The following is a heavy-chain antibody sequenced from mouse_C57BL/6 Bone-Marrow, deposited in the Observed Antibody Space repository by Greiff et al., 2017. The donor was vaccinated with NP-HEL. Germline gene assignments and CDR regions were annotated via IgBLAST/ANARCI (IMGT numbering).Heavy chain of an antibody. J-gene: IGHJ2*01. V-gene: IGHV5-4*03. D-gene: IGHD1-1*01. CDR2: ISDGGSYT. CDR3: ASIYYYGP. Sequence: EVKLMESGGGLVKPGGSLKLSCAASGFTFSSYAMSWVRQTPEKRLEWVATISDGGSYTYYPDNVKGRFTISRDNAKNNLYLQMSHLKSEDTAMYYCASIYYYGPWGQGTTLTVSS. CDR1: GFTFSSYA.